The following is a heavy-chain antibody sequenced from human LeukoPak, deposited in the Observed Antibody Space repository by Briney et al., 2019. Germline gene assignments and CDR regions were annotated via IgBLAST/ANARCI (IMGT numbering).Heavy chain of an antibody. V-gene: IGHV3-53*01. CDR3: ARDTTYYYGSGSSYNVV. D-gene: IGHD3-10*01. J-gene: IGHJ4*02. Sequence: PGGSLRLSCAASGFTVSNNYMSWVRQAPGKGLEWVSAISGSGGSTNYADSVKGRFTISRDNSKNTLYLQMNSLRAEDTAVYYCARDTTYYYGSGSSYNVVWGQGTLVTVSS. CDR2: ISGSGGST. CDR1: GFTVSNNY.